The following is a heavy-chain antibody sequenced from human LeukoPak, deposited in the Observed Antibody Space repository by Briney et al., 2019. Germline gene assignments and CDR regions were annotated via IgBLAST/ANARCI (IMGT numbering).Heavy chain of an antibody. J-gene: IGHJ5*02. Sequence: ASVKVSCKASGGTFSSYAISCVRQAPGQGLEWMGRIIPIFGTANYAQKFQGRVTITTDESTSTAYMELSSLRSEDTAVYYCARDLLITYWFDPWGQGTLVTVSS. V-gene: IGHV1-69*05. CDR3: ARDLLITYWFDP. D-gene: IGHD3-16*01. CDR1: GGTFSSYA. CDR2: IIPIFGTA.